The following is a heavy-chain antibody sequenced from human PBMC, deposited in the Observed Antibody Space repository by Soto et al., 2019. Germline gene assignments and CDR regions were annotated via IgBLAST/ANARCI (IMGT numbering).Heavy chain of an antibody. CDR1: GGTFSSYA. D-gene: IGHD6-6*01. J-gene: IGHJ6*02. Sequence: QVQLVQSGAEVKKPGSSVKVSCKASGGTFSSYAISWVRQAPGQGLEWMGGIIPIFGTANYAQKFQGRVTITADESTSTAYMELSSLRSEDTAVYYCASTPSIAARVAYGMDVWGQGTTVTVSS. V-gene: IGHV1-69*12. CDR2: IIPIFGTA. CDR3: ASTPSIAARVAYGMDV.